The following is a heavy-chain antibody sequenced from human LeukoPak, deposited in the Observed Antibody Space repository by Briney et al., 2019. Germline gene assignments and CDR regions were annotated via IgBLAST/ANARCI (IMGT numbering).Heavy chain of an antibody. D-gene: IGHD4-23*01. J-gene: IGHJ3*02. CDR2: ISSSSSYI. Sequence: GSLRLSCAASGFTFSSYSMNWVRQAPGKGLEWVSSISSSSSYIYYADSVKGRFTISRDNAKNSLYLQMNSLKTEDTAVYYCTTSPWMTTVGDAFDIWGQGTMVTVSS. CDR1: GFTFSSYS. V-gene: IGHV3-21*03. CDR3: TTSPWMTTVGDAFDI.